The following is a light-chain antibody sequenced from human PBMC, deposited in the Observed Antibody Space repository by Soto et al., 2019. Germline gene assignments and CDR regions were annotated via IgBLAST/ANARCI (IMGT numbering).Light chain of an antibody. Sequence: SVLTQAPPVFGGPRERGPISLTGGNSKIGAGYDVHWYQQLPGTAPKLLIYINNNRPSGVPHRFSGSKSGTSASLAITGLQAEDEADYYCQSFDSRLSAYVFGTGTKVTVL. V-gene: IGLV1-40*01. J-gene: IGLJ1*01. CDR2: INN. CDR1: NSKIGAGYD. CDR3: QSFDSRLSAYV.